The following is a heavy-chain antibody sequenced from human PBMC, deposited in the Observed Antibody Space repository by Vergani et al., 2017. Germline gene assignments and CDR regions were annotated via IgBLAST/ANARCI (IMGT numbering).Heavy chain of an antibody. CDR3: ARVPMVRAIDY. Sequence: QVQLQESGPGLVKPSETLSLTCAVYGGSFSGYYWSWIRQPPGKGLEWIGEINHSGSTNYNPSLKSRVTISVDTSKNQFSLKLSSVTAADTAVYYCARVPMVRAIDYWGQGTLVTVSS. CDR1: GGSFSGYY. J-gene: IGHJ4*02. CDR2: INHSGST. D-gene: IGHD3-10*01. V-gene: IGHV4-34*01.